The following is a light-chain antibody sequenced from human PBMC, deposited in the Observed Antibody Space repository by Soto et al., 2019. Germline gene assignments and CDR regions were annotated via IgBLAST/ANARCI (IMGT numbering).Light chain of an antibody. Sequence: IVLTQSPATLSVSAGERATLSCMASQSVSSNLAWYQQKPGQAPRLLISGASTGATGIPARFSGSGSGTEFTLTISSLQSEDFAVYYCQQYNNWLWTFGQGTKVDNK. CDR2: GAS. V-gene: IGKV3-15*01. CDR3: QQYNNWLWT. J-gene: IGKJ1*01. CDR1: QSVSSN.